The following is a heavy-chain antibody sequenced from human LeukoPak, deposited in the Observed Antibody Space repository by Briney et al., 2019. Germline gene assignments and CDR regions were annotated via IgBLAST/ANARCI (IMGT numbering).Heavy chain of an antibody. CDR1: GYTFTSSD. Sequence: ASVKVSCKASGYTFTSSDINWVRQATGQGLEWMGWMNPNSGNTGYAQKFQGRVTMTRNTSISTVYMELSSLRSEDTAVYYCARVRYRLAETYIDYWGQGTLVTVSS. D-gene: IGHD3-16*01. J-gene: IGHJ4*02. CDR3: ARVRYRLAETYIDY. CDR2: MNPNSGNT. V-gene: IGHV1-8*01.